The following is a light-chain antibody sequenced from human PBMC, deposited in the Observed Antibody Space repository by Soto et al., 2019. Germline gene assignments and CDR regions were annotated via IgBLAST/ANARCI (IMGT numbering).Light chain of an antibody. CDR2: ANS. CDR1: NSNIGAGYD. Sequence: QSVLTQPPSGSGAPGQRVTISCTGSNSNIGAGYDVHWYQQLPGTAPKLLIYANSNRPSGVPDRFSGSKSGTSASLAITGLQAEDEADYYCQSYDSSLSGVVFGGGTKLTVL. J-gene: IGLJ2*01. CDR3: QSYDSSLSGVV. V-gene: IGLV1-40*01.